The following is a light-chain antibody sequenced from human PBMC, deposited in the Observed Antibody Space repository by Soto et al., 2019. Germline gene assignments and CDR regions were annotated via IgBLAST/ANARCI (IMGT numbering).Light chain of an antibody. V-gene: IGKV1-6*01. J-gene: IGKJ1*01. CDR2: ATS. CDR1: QGIRGD. CDR3: IQDFNSPLT. Sequence: AIQMTQSPSSLSASLGDRVTITCRASQGIRGDLGWYQQKPGKAPKLLISATSTLQSGVPSRFSGRGSGTNFTLTISSLQPEDFATYYCIQDFNSPLTVGQGAKVEL.